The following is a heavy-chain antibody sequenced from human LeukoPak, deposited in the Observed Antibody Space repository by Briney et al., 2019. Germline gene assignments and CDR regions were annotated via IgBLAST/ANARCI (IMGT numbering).Heavy chain of an antibody. CDR1: GFTFSTYN. Sequence: PGGSLRLSCAASGFTFSTYNMNWVRQAPGKGLEWVSFIIIGSRIIYYADSVKGRFTVSRDNAKNSLYLQMNSLRDEDTAVYYCARNPAGIGDYWGQGTLVTVST. V-gene: IGHV3-48*02. CDR2: IIIGSRII. CDR3: ARNPAGIGDY. J-gene: IGHJ4*02. D-gene: IGHD1-26*01.